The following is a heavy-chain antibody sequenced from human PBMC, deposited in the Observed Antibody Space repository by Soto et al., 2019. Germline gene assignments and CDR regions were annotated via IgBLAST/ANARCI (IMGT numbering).Heavy chain of an antibody. CDR1: GGSISSSSYY. J-gene: IGHJ5*02. V-gene: IGHV4-39*01. D-gene: IGHD1-7*01. Sequence: SETLSLTCTVSGGSISSSSYYWGWIRQPPGKGLEWIGSIYYSGSTYYNPSLKSRVTISVDTSKNQFSLKLSSVTAADTAVYYCAIQGITGTTGWFDPWGQGTLVTVSS. CDR3: AIQGITGTTGWFDP. CDR2: IYYSGST.